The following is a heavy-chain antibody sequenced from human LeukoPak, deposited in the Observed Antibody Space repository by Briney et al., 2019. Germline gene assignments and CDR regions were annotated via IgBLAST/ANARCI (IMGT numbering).Heavy chain of an antibody. J-gene: IGHJ4*02. CDR3: ARGGVSNSWYRTPDY. D-gene: IGHD2-2*01. CDR2: INPNSGGT. CDR1: GYTFTGYY. V-gene: IGHV1-2*06. Sequence: GASVKVSCKASGYTFTGYYMHWVRQAPGQGLEWMGRINPNSGGTNYAQKFQGRVTMTTDTSTSTAYMELRSLRSDDTAVYYCARGGVSNSWYRTPDYWGQGTLVTVSS.